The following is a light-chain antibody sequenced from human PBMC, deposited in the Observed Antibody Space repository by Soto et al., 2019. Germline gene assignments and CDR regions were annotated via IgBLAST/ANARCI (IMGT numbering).Light chain of an antibody. Sequence: DIQMTQSPSSLSASVGDRVTITCQASQDINNYLIWYQHKPGKAPKLLIYDASTLGTGVSSRFSGGGSGTHFTFTISRLQPEDIATYYCQQFDSVPCTFGQGTKLELK. J-gene: IGKJ2*02. V-gene: IGKV1-33*01. CDR2: DAS. CDR3: QQFDSVPCT. CDR1: QDINNY.